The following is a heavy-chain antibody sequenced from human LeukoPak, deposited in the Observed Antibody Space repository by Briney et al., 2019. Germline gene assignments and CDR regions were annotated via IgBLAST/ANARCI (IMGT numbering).Heavy chain of an antibody. J-gene: IGHJ4*02. Sequence: PGGSLRLSCAASGFTFSIYSMNWVRQAPGKGLQWVSYIGSASGAIYYADSVKGRFTISRDDAKNSLYLQMNSLRAEDTAVYYCARDANDYAFPPDYWGQGTLVTVSS. CDR3: ARDANDYAFPPDY. CDR2: IGSASGAI. CDR1: GFTFSIYS. D-gene: IGHD3-16*01. V-gene: IGHV3-48*01.